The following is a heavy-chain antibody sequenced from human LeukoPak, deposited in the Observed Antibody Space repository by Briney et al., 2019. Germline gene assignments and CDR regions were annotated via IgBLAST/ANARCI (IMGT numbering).Heavy chain of an antibody. Sequence: ASVKVSCKASGYTFTGYYMHWVRQAPGRGLEWMGWINPNSGGTNYAQKFQGRVTMTRDTSISTAYTELRSLRSDDTAVYYCARDYLGGWVGYCSGGSCYSFDYWGQGTLVTVSS. D-gene: IGHD2-15*01. J-gene: IGHJ4*02. CDR2: INPNSGGT. CDR1: GYTFTGYY. CDR3: ARDYLGGWVGYCSGGSCYSFDY. V-gene: IGHV1-2*02.